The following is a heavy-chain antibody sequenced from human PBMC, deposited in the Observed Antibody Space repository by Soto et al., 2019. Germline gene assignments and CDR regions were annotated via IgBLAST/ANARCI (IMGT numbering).Heavy chain of an antibody. CDR1: GFTFSSYA. J-gene: IGHJ6*03. Sequence: EVQLLESGGGLVQPGGSLRLSCAASGFTFSSYAMSWVRQAPGKGLEWVSAISGSGGSTYYADSVKGRFTISRDNSKNTLYLQMNSLRAEDTAVYYCAKGDDPRDYYYYYMDVWGKGTTVTVSS. CDR3: AKGDDPRDYYYYYMDV. CDR2: ISGSGGST. V-gene: IGHV3-23*01.